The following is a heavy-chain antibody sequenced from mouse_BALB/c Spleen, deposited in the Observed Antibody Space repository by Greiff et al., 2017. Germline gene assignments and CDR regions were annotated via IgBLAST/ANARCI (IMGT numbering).Heavy chain of an antibody. CDR1: GYTFTSYW. CDR2: IYPSDSYT. D-gene: IGHD2-1*01. J-gene: IGHJ3*01. CDR3: THGNPFAY. V-gene: IGHV1-69*02. Sequence: QVQLQQPVAELVRPGASVKLSCKASGYTFTSYWINWVKQRPGQGLEWIGNIYPSDSYTNYNQKFKDKATLTVDKSSSTAYMQLSSPTSEDSAVYYCTHGNPFAYWGQGTLVTVSA.